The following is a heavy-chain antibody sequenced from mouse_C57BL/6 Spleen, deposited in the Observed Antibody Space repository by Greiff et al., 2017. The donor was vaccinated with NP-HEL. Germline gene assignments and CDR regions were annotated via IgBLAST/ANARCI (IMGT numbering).Heavy chain of an antibody. D-gene: IGHD1-1*01. CDR3: AREDYYGSSLYYFDY. J-gene: IGHJ2*01. Sequence: VQLKQSGPELVKPGDSVKISCKASGYSFTGYFMNWVMQSPGKSLEWIGRINPYNGDTFYNQKFKGKATLTVDKSSTTAHMELRSLTSEDSAVYYCAREDYYGSSLYYFDYWGQGTTLTVSS. CDR2: INPYNGDT. CDR1: GYSFTGYF. V-gene: IGHV1-20*01.